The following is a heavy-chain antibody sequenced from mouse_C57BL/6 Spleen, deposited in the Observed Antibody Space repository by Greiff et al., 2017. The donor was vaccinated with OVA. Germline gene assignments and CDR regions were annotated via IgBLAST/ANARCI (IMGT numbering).Heavy chain of an antibody. CDR1: CYTFTSYW. D-gene: IGHD1-1*01. J-gene: IGHJ2*01. V-gene: IGHV1-7*01. CDR3: ARTTVVARNFDY. Sequence: QVHVKQSGAELAKPGASVKLSCKASCYTFTSYWMHWVKQRPGQGLEWIGYINPSSGYTKYNQKFKDKATLTADKSSSTAYMQLSSLTYEDSAVYYCARTTVVARNFDYWGQGTTLTVSS. CDR2: INPSSGYT.